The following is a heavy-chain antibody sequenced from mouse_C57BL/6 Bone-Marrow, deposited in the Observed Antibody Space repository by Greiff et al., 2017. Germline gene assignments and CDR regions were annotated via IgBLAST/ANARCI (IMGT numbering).Heavy chain of an antibody. D-gene: IGHD1-1*01. CDR3: ARSGYYGSRYYAMDY. CDR2: INPNNGGT. CDR1: GYTFTDYN. V-gene: IGHV1-18*01. Sequence: EVQLQQSGPELVKPGASVKIPCKASGYTFTDYNMDWVKQSHGKSLEWIGDINPNNGGTIYNQKFKGKDTLTVDKSSSTAYMELRSLTSEDTAVYYCARSGYYGSRYYAMDYWGQGTSVTVSS. J-gene: IGHJ4*01.